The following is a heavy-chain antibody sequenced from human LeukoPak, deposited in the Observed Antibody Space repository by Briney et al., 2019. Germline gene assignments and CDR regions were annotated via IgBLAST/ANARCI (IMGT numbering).Heavy chain of an antibody. J-gene: IGHJ4*02. Sequence: GGSLRLSCAASGFTFTNVWMSWVRQAPGQGLEWVGRIKSKTDGGTIDYAAPVKGSFTISRDDSKKTLYLHMNSLKIEDTAVYYCTTDLTAPYWGQGTTVTVSS. CDR1: GFTFTNVW. V-gene: IGHV3-15*01. D-gene: IGHD3-9*01. CDR3: TTDLTAPY. CDR2: IKSKTDGGTI.